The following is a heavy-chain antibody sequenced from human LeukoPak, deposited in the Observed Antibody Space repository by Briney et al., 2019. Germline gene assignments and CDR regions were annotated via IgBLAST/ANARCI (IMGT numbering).Heavy chain of an antibody. CDR2: IIPIFGTA. CDR1: GGTFTSYA. V-gene: IGHV1-69*06. J-gene: IGHJ3*02. D-gene: IGHD1-26*01. CDR3: ARELPQVGAFDI. Sequence: ASVKVSCKASGGTFTSYAISWVRQAPGQGLEWMGGIIPIFGTANYAQKFQGRVTITSDKSTSTAYMELSSLRSEDTAVYYCARELPQVGAFDIWGQGTMVTVSS.